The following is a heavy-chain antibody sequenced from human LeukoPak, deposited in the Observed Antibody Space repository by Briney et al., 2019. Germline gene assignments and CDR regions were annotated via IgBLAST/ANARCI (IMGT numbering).Heavy chain of an antibody. CDR3: TRGGAYLDY. CDR2: IYYTVTT. V-gene: IGHV4-59*01. J-gene: IGHJ4*02. D-gene: IGHD3-16*01. CDR1: GGAISVYD. Sequence: SETLSLTCTVSGGAISVYDWCWIRQPPGKGLEWIGCIYYTVTTNYNPSLKSGVTISVDTSKNQFSLKLSSVTAAVTALYYCTRGGAYLDYGGQGTLVTVSS.